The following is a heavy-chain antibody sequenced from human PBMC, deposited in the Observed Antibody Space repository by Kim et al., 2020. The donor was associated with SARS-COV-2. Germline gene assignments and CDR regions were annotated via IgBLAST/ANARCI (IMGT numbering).Heavy chain of an antibody. CDR2: ISSSGSTI. Sequence: GGSLRLSCAASGFTFSSYEMNWVRQAPGKGLEWVSYISSSGSTIYYADSVKGRFTISRDNAKNSLYLQMNSLRAEDTAVYYCARRDTMVRGQTDAFDIWGQGTMVTVSS. D-gene: IGHD3-10*01. CDR3: ARRDTMVRGQTDAFDI. J-gene: IGHJ3*02. V-gene: IGHV3-48*03. CDR1: GFTFSSYE.